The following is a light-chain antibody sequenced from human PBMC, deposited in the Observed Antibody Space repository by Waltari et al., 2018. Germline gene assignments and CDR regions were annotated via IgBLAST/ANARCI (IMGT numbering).Light chain of an antibody. J-gene: IGKJ2*01. CDR2: DTS. V-gene: IGKV3-20*01. CDR3: QHSNGPPMYT. Sequence: DSVLTPSPGPLSLSPGERATLSCRATQTVSSSFSAWYQQKPGQAPSLLIYDTSSRATGIPDRFSGSGSGTDFTLTISRLEPEDFAVYYCQHSNGPPMYTFGQGTKLEIK. CDR1: QTVSSSF.